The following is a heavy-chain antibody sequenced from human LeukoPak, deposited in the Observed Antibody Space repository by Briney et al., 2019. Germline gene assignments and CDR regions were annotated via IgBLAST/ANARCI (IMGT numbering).Heavy chain of an antibody. D-gene: IGHD4-17*01. Sequence: PSESLSLTCTVSGGSISGSSYYWAWVRQPPGKGLEWVGSGFYNGSAYSNPSLKSRVTISVDTSRNQFSLNLSSVTAADTAVYYCARLRGAMTPVTSDFDYWGQGTLVTVSS. CDR1: GGSISGSSYY. CDR3: ARLRGAMTPVTSDFDY. V-gene: IGHV4-39*01. CDR2: GFYNGSA. J-gene: IGHJ4*02.